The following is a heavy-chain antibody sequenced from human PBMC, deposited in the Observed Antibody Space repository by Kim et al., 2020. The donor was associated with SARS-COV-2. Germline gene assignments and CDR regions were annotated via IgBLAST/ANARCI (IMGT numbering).Heavy chain of an antibody. CDR1: GFTFNNYV. CDR3: AKDTSDLWFDS. V-gene: IGHV3-23*01. CDR2: ITGGGGST. Sequence: GGSLRLSCVVSGFTFNNYVMNWVRQAPGKGLEWVSTITGGGGSTYYADSVKGWFTISRDNSKNTLYLQMSSLRAEDTAIYFCAKDTSDLWFDSWGQGTLVTVSS. J-gene: IGHJ5*01. D-gene: IGHD2-21*01.